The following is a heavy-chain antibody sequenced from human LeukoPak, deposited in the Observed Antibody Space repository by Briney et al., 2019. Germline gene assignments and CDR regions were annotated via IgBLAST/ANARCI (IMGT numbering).Heavy chain of an antibody. D-gene: IGHD3-22*01. V-gene: IGHV4-59*01. CDR3: ARGKYDCSGYYQNYFDY. J-gene: IGHJ4*02. Sequence: SETLSLTCTVSGGSISSYYWSWIRQPPGKGLEWIGYIYYSGSTNYNPSLKSRVTISVDTSKNQFSLKLSSVTAADTAVYYCARGKYDCSGYYQNYFDYWGQGTLVTVSS. CDR2: IYYSGST. CDR1: GGSISSYY.